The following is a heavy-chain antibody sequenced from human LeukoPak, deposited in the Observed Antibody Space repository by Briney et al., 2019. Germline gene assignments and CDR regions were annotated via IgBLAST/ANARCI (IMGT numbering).Heavy chain of an antibody. V-gene: IGHV4-39*01. Sequence: SETLSLTCTVSGGSISSSSYYWGWIRQPPGKGLEWIGSIYYSGSTYYNPSLKSRVTISVDASKNQFSLKLSSVTAADTAVYYCARRTGTTLSSFFDYWGQGTLVTVSS. D-gene: IGHD1-7*01. CDR3: ARRTGTTLSSFFDY. CDR1: GGSISSSSYY. CDR2: IYYSGST. J-gene: IGHJ4*02.